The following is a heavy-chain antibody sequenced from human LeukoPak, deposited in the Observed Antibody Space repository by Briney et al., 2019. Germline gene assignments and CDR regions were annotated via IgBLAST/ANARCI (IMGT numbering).Heavy chain of an antibody. V-gene: IGHV3-21*01. J-gene: IGHJ3*02. D-gene: IGHD6-19*01. CDR1: GFTFSSYS. Sequence: GGSLRLSCAASGFTFSSYSMNWVRQAPGKGLEWVSWISSSSSNILYADSVKGRFTVSRDNAKNSLYLQMNSLRAEDTAVYYCARAVAGTNGHDAFDIWGQGTMVIVSS. CDR2: ISSSSSNI. CDR3: ARAVAGTNGHDAFDI.